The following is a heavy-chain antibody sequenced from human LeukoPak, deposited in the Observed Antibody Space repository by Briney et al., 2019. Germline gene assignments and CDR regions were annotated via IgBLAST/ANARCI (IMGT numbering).Heavy chain of an antibody. J-gene: IGHJ6*03. V-gene: IGHV3-7*01. D-gene: IGHD2-15*01. Sequence: GGSLRLSCAASGFMFSSYWMSWVRQAPGKGLEWVADIKEDGSEKSYVDSVKGRFTISRDNAKNSLYLQMNSLRAEDTAVYYCATGYCSGGSCFRYYYYMDVWGKGTTVTISS. CDR3: ATGYCSGGSCFRYYYYMDV. CDR1: GFMFSSYW. CDR2: IKEDGSEK.